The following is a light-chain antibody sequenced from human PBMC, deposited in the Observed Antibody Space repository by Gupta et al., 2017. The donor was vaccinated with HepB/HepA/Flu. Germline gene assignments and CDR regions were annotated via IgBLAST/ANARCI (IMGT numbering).Light chain of an antibody. CDR1: SSDVGGYNY. J-gene: IGLJ3*02. Sequence: QSALTHPRSVSVSPGQSVTISCTGTSSDVGGYNYLSWYQQHPGKAPKLMIYDVSKRPSGVPDRFSGSKSGNTASLTISGLQAEDEADYYCCSYAGSYPWVFGGGTKLTVL. CDR2: DVS. V-gene: IGLV2-11*01. CDR3: CSYAGSYPWV.